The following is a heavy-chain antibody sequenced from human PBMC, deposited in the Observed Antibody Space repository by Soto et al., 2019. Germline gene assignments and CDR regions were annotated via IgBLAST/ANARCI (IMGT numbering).Heavy chain of an antibody. CDR1: GFTFSDYA. CDR3: AKGGRQWLVTSDFNY. D-gene: IGHD6-19*01. Sequence: VQLVESGGGVVQPGRSLRISCAASGFTFSDYAMHWFRQAPGKGLEWVAVVSHDGRNTHYADSVKGRFTISRDSSKNTVSLEMTSLRGEDTAVYYCAKGGRQWLVTSDFNYWGQGALVTVSS. V-gene: IGHV3-30*18. J-gene: IGHJ4*02. CDR2: VSHDGRNT.